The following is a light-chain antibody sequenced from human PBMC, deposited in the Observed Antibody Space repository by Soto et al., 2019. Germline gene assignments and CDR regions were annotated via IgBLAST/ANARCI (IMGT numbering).Light chain of an antibody. CDR2: EVS. Sequence: QSVLTQPPSASGSPGQSLTISCTGTSSDVGAYNYVSWYQQHPGKAPQLMIFEVSKRPSGVPDRFSGSKSGNTASLTVSGLQAEDEADYYCSSYAGSNNVVFGGGTKLTVL. V-gene: IGLV2-8*01. J-gene: IGLJ2*01. CDR3: SSYAGSNNVV. CDR1: SSDVGAYNY.